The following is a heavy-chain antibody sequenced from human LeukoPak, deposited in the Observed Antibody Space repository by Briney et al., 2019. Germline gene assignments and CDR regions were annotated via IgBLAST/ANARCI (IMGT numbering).Heavy chain of an antibody. CDR1: GGSFSGYY. V-gene: IGHV4-34*01. CDR2: INHSGST. D-gene: IGHD6-19*01. Sequence: PSETLSLTCAVYGGSFSGYYWSWIRQPPGKGLEWVGEINHSGSTNYNPSLKSRVTISVDTSKNQFSLKLSSVTAADTAVYYCARVSGRVAVAGTMSYGMDVWGQGTTVTVSS. J-gene: IGHJ6*02. CDR3: ARVSGRVAVAGTMSYGMDV.